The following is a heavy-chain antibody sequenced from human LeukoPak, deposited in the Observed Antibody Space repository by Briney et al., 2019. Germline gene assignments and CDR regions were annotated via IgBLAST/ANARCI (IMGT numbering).Heavy chain of an antibody. Sequence: SVKVSCKASGGTFSSYAIRWVRQAPGQGLEWMGRIIPIFGIANYAQKFQGRVTITADKSTSTAYMELSSLRSEDTAVYYCARGGGIAAAGTDYFDYWGQGTLVTVSS. CDR1: GGTFSSYA. J-gene: IGHJ4*02. CDR2: IIPIFGIA. V-gene: IGHV1-69*04. D-gene: IGHD6-13*01. CDR3: ARGGGIAAAGTDYFDY.